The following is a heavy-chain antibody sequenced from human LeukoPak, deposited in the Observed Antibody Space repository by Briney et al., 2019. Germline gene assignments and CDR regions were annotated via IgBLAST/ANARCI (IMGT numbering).Heavy chain of an antibody. CDR2: ISGSGGST. CDR3: AIPPLQWLVGDAFDI. V-gene: IGHV3-23*01. J-gene: IGHJ3*02. D-gene: IGHD6-19*01. CDR1: GFTFSSYG. Sequence: GGSLRLSCAASGFTFSSYGMSWVRQAPGKGLEWVSAISGSGGSTYYADSVKGRFTISRDNSKNTLYLQMNSLRAEDTAVYYCAIPPLQWLVGDAFDIWGQGTMVTVSS.